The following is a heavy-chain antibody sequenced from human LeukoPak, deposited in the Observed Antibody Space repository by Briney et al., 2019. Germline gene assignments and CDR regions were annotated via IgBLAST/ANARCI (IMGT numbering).Heavy chain of an antibody. CDR2: IYYSGST. V-gene: IGHV4-61*08. D-gene: IGHD3-16*01. J-gene: IGHJ4*02. CDR3: ARAVGGYVLSY. CDR1: AASISSGVSY. Sequence: SETLSLTCTVSAASISSGVSYWSWLREPPGKGLEWIGYIYYSGSTNYNPSLKSRVTISVDTSKNQFSLKLSSVTAADTAVYYCARAVGGYVLSYWGQGTLVTVSS.